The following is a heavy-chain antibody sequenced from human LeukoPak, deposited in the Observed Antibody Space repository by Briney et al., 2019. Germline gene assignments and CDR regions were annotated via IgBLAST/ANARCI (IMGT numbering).Heavy chain of an antibody. CDR2: ISYDGTNQ. D-gene: IGHD5-18*01. CDR3: ARDWIQLWLNWYFDL. Sequence: GGSLRLSCAASGFTFSDYYMSWIRQAPGKGLEWVAVISYDGTNQYYADSVKGRFTISRDNSKNTLYLQMNSLRAEDTAVYYCARDWIQLWLNWYFDLWGRGTLVTVSS. J-gene: IGHJ2*01. CDR1: GFTFSDYY. V-gene: IGHV3-30*03.